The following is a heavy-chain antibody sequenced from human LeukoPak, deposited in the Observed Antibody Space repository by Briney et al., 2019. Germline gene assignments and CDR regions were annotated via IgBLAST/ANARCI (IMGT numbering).Heavy chain of an antibody. CDR2: ISYDGINE. D-gene: IGHD4-17*01. Sequence: GGSLRLSCAASGFTFSSYGMHWVRQAPGKGLEWVAVISYDGINEYYVDSVKGRFTISRDNSKNSLYLQMESLTIEDTAVYYRATGRVDYGDYGVVKHWGQGTLVTVSS. CDR3: ATGRVDYGDYGVVKH. J-gene: IGHJ1*01. CDR1: GFTFSSYG. V-gene: IGHV3-30*03.